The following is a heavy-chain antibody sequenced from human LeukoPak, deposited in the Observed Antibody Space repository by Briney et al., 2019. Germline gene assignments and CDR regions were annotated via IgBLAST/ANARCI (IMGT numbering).Heavy chain of an antibody. CDR2: LSGSGGTT. CDR1: GNYW. V-gene: IGHV3-23*01. D-gene: IGHD6-19*01. Sequence: GGSLRLSCAASGNYWMHWVRQAPGKGLEWVSTLSGSGGTTYYADSVKGRFTTSRDNSKNTLYLQMNSLRAEDSAIYYCAKDRRYGSGLGAFDIWGQGTMVAVSS. J-gene: IGHJ3*02. CDR3: AKDRRYGSGLGAFDI.